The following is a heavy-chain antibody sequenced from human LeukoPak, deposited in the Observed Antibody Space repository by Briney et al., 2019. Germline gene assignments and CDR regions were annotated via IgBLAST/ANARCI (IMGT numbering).Heavy chain of an antibody. CDR1: GITFITSA. V-gene: IGHV3-23*01. D-gene: IGHD3-10*01. CDR2: ISGSGGST. CDR3: AKLLRGTVVPYYDY. J-gene: IGHJ4*02. Sequence: GGSLRLSCAAPGITFITSAMSWVRQAPGKGLEWVSAISGSGGSTYYADSVKGRFTISRDNSKNTLHLQMNSLRVEDTAVYYCAKLLRGTVVPYYDYWGQGTLVTVSS.